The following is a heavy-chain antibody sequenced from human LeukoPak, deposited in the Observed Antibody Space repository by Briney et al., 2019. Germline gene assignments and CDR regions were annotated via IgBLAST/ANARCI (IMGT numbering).Heavy chain of an antibody. V-gene: IGHV3-53*01. CDR3: ARDLWFGEPD. Sequence: GGSLRLSCAASGFTFSSYSMNWVRQGPGKGLEWVSVIYSGGSTYYADSVKGRFTISRDNSKNTLYLQMNSLRAEDAAVYYCARDLWFGEPDWGQGTLVTVSS. CDR2: IYSGGST. CDR1: GFTFSSYS. D-gene: IGHD3-10*01. J-gene: IGHJ4*02.